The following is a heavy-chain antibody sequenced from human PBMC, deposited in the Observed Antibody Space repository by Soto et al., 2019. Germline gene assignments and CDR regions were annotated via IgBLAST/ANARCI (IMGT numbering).Heavy chain of an antibody. V-gene: IGHV6-1*01. CDR1: GDSLSSNSAA. CDR2: TYYRSKWYN. J-gene: IGHJ6*02. Sequence: SQTLSLTCAISGDSLSSNSAAWNSIRQSPSRGLEWLGRTYYRSKWYNDYAGSVKSRITINPDTSKNQFSLQLNSVTPEDTAVYYCARGVITGTTYYYYYGMDVWGQGTTVTVSS. D-gene: IGHD1-7*01. CDR3: ARGVITGTTYYYYYGMDV.